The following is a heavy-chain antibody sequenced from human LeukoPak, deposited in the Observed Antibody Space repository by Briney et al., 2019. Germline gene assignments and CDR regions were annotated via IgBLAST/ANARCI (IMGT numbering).Heavy chain of an antibody. CDR3: ARGDPGESEAFDI. CDR1: GGSISSYY. CDR2: IYYSGST. V-gene: IGHV4-59*08. Sequence: SETLSLTCTVSGGSISSYYWSWIRQPPGKGLEWIGYIYYSGSTNYNPSLKSRVTISVDTSKNQFSLKLSSVTAADTAVYYCARGDPGESEAFDIWGQGTMVTVSS. J-gene: IGHJ3*02. D-gene: IGHD3-16*01.